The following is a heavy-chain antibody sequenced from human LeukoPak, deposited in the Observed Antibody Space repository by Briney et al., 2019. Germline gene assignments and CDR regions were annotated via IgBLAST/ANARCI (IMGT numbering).Heavy chain of an antibody. Sequence: GRSLRLSCAASGFTFSSYAMHWVRQAPGKGLEWVAFISSDGSNKYYADSVKGRFAISRDNSKNTLYLQMNGLRDEDTAVYYCDPHDSACQFWGQGTLVTVSS. CDR2: ISSDGSNK. V-gene: IGHV3-30*09. CDR3: DPHDSACQF. D-gene: IGHD5-18*01. J-gene: IGHJ4*02. CDR1: GFTFSSYA.